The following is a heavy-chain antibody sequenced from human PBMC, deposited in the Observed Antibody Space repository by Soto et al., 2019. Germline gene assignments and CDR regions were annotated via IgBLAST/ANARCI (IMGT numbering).Heavy chain of an antibody. Sequence: ASVKVSSKASGYTFTGFFLPWVRPAPGQGLEWMGWINPNSGGTNYAQKFQGWVTMTRDTSISTAYMELSRLRSDDTAVYYCARGKWELSYFFDFWGKGTLVTVSS. D-gene: IGHD1-26*01. V-gene: IGHV1-2*04. CDR1: GYTFTGFF. J-gene: IGHJ4*02. CDR3: ARGKWELSYFFDF. CDR2: INPNSGGT.